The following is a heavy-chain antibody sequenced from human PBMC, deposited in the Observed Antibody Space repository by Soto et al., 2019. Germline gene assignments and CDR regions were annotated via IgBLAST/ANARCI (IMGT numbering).Heavy chain of an antibody. CDR2: ISWNSGSI. CDR1: GFTFDDYA. CDR3: AKDSGYDSWNYFDY. J-gene: IGHJ4*02. Sequence: VQLVESGGGLVQPGRSLRLSCAASGFTFDDYAMHWVRQAPGKGLEWVSGISWNSGSIGYADSVKGRFTISRDNAKNSLYLQMNSLRAEDTALYYCAKDSGYDSWNYFDYWGQGTLVTVSS. D-gene: IGHD5-12*01. V-gene: IGHV3-9*01.